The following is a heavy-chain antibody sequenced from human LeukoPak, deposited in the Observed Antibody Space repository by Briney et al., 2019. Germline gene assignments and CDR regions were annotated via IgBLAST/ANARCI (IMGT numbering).Heavy chain of an antibody. CDR2: IWYDGSYK. V-gene: IGHV3-33*01. Sequence: PGGSLRLSCAASGFTFSSYGMHWVRQAPGKGLEWVAVIWYDGSYKYYADSVKGRFTISRDNSKNTLYLQMNSLRAEDTAVYYCARDDYGSGSYYNSFDPWGQGTLVTVSS. CDR1: GFTFSSYG. CDR3: ARDDYGSGSYYNSFDP. D-gene: IGHD3-10*01. J-gene: IGHJ5*02.